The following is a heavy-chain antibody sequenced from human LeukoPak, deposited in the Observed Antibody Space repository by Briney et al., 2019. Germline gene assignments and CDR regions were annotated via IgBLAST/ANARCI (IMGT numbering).Heavy chain of an antibody. CDR2: IYHSGST. CDR1: GGSISSGGYS. J-gene: IGHJ5*02. V-gene: IGHV4-30-2*01. Sequence: SETLSLTCAVSGGSISSGGYSWSWIRQPPGKGLEWIGYIYHSGSTYYNPSLKSRVTISVDRSKNQFSLKLSSVTAADTAVYYCARVPDVHYDFWSGYYRDNWFDPWGQGTLVTVSS. CDR3: ARVPDVHYDFWSGYYRDNWFDP. D-gene: IGHD3-3*01.